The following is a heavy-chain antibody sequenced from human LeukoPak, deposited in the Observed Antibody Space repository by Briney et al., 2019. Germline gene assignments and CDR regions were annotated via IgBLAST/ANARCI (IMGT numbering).Heavy chain of an antibody. CDR3: AKDASGYDWAYFDY. V-gene: IGHV3-9*01. CDR1: GFTLDDYA. J-gene: IGHJ4*02. D-gene: IGHD5-12*01. Sequence: PGGSLRLSCAASGFTLDDYAMHWVRQAPGKGLEWVSGISWNSGSIGYADSVKGRFTISRDNAKNSLYLQMNSLRAEDTALYYCAKDASGYDWAYFDYWGQGTLVTVSS. CDR2: ISWNSGSI.